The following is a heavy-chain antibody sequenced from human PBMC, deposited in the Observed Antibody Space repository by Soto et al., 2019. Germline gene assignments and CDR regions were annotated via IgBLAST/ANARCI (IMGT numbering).Heavy chain of an antibody. D-gene: IGHD3-22*01. Sequence: RESLKISCKGSGYSFTSYWIGWVRQMPGKGLEWMGIIYPGDSDTRYSPSFQGQVTISADKSISTAYLQWSSLKASDTAMYYCARQYYDSSGYRPYYYYGMDVWGQGTTVTVSS. CDR1: GYSFTSYW. CDR3: ARQYYDSSGYRPYYYYGMDV. CDR2: IYPGDSDT. V-gene: IGHV5-51*01. J-gene: IGHJ6*02.